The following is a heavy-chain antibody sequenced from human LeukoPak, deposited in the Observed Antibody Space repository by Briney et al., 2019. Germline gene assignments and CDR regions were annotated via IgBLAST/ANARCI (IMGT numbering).Heavy chain of an antibody. D-gene: IGHD6-6*01. Sequence: GGSLRLSCAPSGLIVSNNYMAWVRQAPGKGLEWVSVIFSGGGTYYADSVKGRFTISRDNSKNTLYLQMNSLRAEDTAVYYCAREGSWSIADAGYFEYWGQGTLVTVSS. CDR1: GLIVSNNY. CDR3: AREGSWSIADAGYFEY. V-gene: IGHV3-53*01. J-gene: IGHJ4*02. CDR2: IFSGGGT.